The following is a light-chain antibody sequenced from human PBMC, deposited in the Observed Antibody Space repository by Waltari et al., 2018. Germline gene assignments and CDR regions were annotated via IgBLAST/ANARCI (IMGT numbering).Light chain of an antibody. J-gene: IGKJ4*01. Sequence: DIQITQSPSSLSASVGDTVTITCRASQGLSSNLAWYQQKPEEAPKSLIYAASTLQSGVPSRFSGSGSGTDFTLTITSLQPEDFGTYYCQQYKTYPLTFGGGTRVEIK. CDR3: QQYKTYPLT. V-gene: IGKV1D-16*01. CDR1: QGLSSN. CDR2: AAS.